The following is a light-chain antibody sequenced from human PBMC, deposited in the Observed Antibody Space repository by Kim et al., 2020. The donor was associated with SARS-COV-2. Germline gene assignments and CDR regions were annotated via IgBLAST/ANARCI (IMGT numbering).Light chain of an antibody. V-gene: IGLV9-49*01. CDR2: VGTGWIVG. Sequence: QPVLTQPPSASASLGASVTLTCTLSSGYSNYKVDWYQQRPGKGPRFVMRVGTGWIVGSKGDGIPDRFSVLGSGLNRYLTINNIQEEDESDYHCGADHGSGSNFVYVFGPGTKVTVL. J-gene: IGLJ1*01. CDR3: GADHGSGSNFVYV. CDR1: SGYSNYK.